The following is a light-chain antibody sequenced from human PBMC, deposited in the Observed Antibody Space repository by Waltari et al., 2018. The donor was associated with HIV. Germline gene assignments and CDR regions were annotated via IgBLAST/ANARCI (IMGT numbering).Light chain of an antibody. V-gene: IGLV1-47*01. CDR1: SYNIGRNY. J-gene: IGLJ1*01. Sequence: QSVLTQPPSASGTPGQRVTISCSGSSYNIGRNYVSWYQQLPGTAPKLLIYRNNQRPSGVPDRFSGSKSGTSASLAISGLRSEDEADYYCAAWNDSLSGYVFGTGTKVTV. CDR2: RNN. CDR3: AAWNDSLSGYV.